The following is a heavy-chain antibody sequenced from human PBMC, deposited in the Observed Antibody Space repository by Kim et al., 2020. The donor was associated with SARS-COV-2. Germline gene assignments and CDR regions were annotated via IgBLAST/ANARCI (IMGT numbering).Heavy chain of an antibody. V-gene: IGHV4-34*01. CDR2: INHSGST. CDR3: VRRRYCSSTSCHFDY. J-gene: IGHJ4*02. D-gene: IGHD2-2*01. Sequence: SETLSLTCAVYGGSFSGYYWSWIRQPPGKGLEWIGEINHSGSTNYNPSLKSRVTISVDTSKNQFSLKLSSVTAADTAVYYCVRRRYCSSTSCHFDYWGQGTLVTVSS. CDR1: GGSFSGYY.